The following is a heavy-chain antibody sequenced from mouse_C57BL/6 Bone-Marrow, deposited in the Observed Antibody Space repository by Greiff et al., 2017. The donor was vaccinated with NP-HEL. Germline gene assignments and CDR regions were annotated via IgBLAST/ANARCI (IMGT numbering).Heavy chain of an antibody. CDR1: LYTFTSDW. CDR2: IHPSDSDT. Sequence: QVQLQQPRAELFKPRASVPVSYKTSLYTFTSDWMHWVKRRPGKGLEWIGRIHPSDSDTHYNQKFKGKATLTVDTSSSTAYMQLSSLTSEDSAVYYCVGSFFHDRNSYPTDHWAQGTPVTVSS. V-gene: IGHV1-74*01. CDR3: VGSFFHDRNSYPTDH. D-gene: IGHD6-1*01. J-gene: IGHJ4*01.